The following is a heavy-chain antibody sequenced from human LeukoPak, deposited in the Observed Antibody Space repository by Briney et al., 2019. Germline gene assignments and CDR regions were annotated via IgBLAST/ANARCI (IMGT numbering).Heavy chain of an antibody. CDR3: ASRSSIWSGYQDTLYYFDS. CDR1: GGSISSYY. CDR2: IYTSGST. Sequence: KPSETLSLTCTVSGGSISSYYWSWIRQPAGKGLEWIGRIYTSGSTNYNPSLKSRVTISVDTSKNQFSLKLSSVTAADTAVYYCASRSSIWSGYQDTLYYFDSWGQGTLVTVSS. V-gene: IGHV4-4*07. D-gene: IGHD3-3*01. J-gene: IGHJ4*02.